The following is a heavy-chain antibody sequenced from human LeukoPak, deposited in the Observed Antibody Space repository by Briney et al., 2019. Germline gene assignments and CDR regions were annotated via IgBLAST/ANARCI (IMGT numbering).Heavy chain of an antibody. CDR1: GFTVSSNS. CDR3: ARRAGAYSHPYDY. CDR2: IYSDNT. J-gene: IGHJ4*02. D-gene: IGHD4/OR15-4a*01. V-gene: IGHV3-53*01. Sequence: GGSLRLSCAASGFTVSSNSMSWVRQAPGKGLEWVSFIYSDNTHYSDSVKGRFTSSRDNSKNTLYLQMNSLRAEDTAVYYCARRAGAYSHPYDYWGQGTLVTVSS.